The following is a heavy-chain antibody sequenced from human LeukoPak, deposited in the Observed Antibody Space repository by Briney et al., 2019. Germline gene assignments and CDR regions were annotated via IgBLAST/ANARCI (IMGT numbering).Heavy chain of an antibody. Sequence: GGSLRLSCAASGFTFSSYAMSWVRQAPGKGLVWVSRTNSVDSSTAYADSVKGRFTVSRDNAKNTLYLQMNSLRAEDTAVYYCTRGSSSWRNGMDVWGQGTTVTVS. CDR3: TRGSSSWRNGMDV. V-gene: IGHV3-74*01. CDR2: TNSVDSST. CDR1: GFTFSSYA. J-gene: IGHJ6*02. D-gene: IGHD6-13*01.